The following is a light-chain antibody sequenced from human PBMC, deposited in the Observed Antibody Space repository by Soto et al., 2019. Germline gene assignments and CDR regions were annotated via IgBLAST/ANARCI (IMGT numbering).Light chain of an antibody. CDR1: QSISYW. Sequence: DIQMTQSPSTLSASVGDRVTITCRASQSISYWLAWYQQKPGKAPNLLIYKASSLESGVPSRFSGSGSGTEFTLTISSLQPDDLATYYCQQYNNYWTFGQGTKGEIK. CDR2: KAS. CDR3: QQYNNYWT. J-gene: IGKJ1*01. V-gene: IGKV1-5*03.